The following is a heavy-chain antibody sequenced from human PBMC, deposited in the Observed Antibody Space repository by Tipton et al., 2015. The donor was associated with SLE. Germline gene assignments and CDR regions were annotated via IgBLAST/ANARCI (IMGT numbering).Heavy chain of an antibody. CDR2: IFYSGST. CDR1: GGSFSGYY. D-gene: IGHD1-26*01. Sequence: TLSLTCAVYGGSFSGYYWSWIRQPPGKGLEWIGYIFYSGSTNYNPTLKSRVTMSLDTTKNQFSLKLRSVTAADTAVYYCARDFRANGNWFDPWGQGTLVTVSS. J-gene: IGHJ5*02. V-gene: IGHV4-59*01. CDR3: ARDFRANGNWFDP.